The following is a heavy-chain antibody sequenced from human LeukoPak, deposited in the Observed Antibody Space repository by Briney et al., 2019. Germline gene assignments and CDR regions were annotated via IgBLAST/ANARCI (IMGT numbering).Heavy chain of an antibody. J-gene: IGHJ4*02. Sequence: PSEPLSLTCTVSGGSIRSFHWSWVRQPPGKGPEWMGFIYYNGSTNYNPSLKSRLTFSVDASNNQFSLNVRSVTAADTAVYYCARAPTTVVTPYYFDYWGQGTLVTVSS. CDR3: ARAPTTVVTPYYFDY. CDR2: IYYNGST. CDR1: GGSIRSFH. V-gene: IGHV4-59*01. D-gene: IGHD4-23*01.